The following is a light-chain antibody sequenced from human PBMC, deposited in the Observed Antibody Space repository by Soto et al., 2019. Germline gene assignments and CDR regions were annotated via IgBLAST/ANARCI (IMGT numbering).Light chain of an antibody. Sequence: ESVWTQCPGTLSLSPGEGATLSCRASQSVSSSYLAWYQQKPGQAPRLLIYGASTRATGIPARFSGSGSGTEFTLTISSLQSEDFAVYYCQQYNNWPPWTFGQGTKVDIK. CDR1: QSVSSSY. CDR2: GAS. J-gene: IGKJ1*01. V-gene: IGKV3-15*01. CDR3: QQYNNWPPWT.